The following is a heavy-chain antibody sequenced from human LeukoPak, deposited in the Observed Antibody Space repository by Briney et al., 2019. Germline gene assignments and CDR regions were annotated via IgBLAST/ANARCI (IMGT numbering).Heavy chain of an antibody. CDR2: ISAYNGNT. J-gene: IGHJ3*02. D-gene: IGHD4-23*01. V-gene: IGHV1-18*01. Sequence: ASVKVSCKASGYTFTSYSISWVRQAPGQGLEWMGWISAYNGNTNYAQKLQGRVTMTTDTSTSTAYMELRSLRSDDTAVYYCARGETRLRWTLNAFDIWGQGTMVTVSS. CDR3: ARGETRLRWTLNAFDI. CDR1: GYTFTSYS.